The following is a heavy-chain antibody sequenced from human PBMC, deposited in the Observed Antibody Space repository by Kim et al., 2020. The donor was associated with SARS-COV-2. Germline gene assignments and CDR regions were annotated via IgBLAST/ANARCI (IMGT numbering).Heavy chain of an antibody. J-gene: IGHJ3*02. CDR2: IYYSGST. V-gene: IGHV4-39*01. CDR1: GGSISSSSYY. D-gene: IGHD2-2*01. CDR3: ARRTSCCSAFDI. Sequence: SETLSLTCTVSGGSISSSSYYWGWIRQPPGKGLEWIGSIYYSGSTYYNPSLKSRVTISVDTSKNQFSLKLSSVTAADTAVYYCARRTSCCSAFDIWGQGTMVTVSS.